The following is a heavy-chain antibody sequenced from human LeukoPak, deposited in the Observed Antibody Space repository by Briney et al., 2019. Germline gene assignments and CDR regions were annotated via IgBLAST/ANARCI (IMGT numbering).Heavy chain of an antibody. V-gene: IGHV1-69*05. CDR1: GGTFSSYA. D-gene: IGHD6-19*01. J-gene: IGHJ3*02. CDR3: ASRFWSSGWYRDAFDI. Sequence: SVKVSCKASGGTFSSYAISWVRQAPGQGLEWMGRIIPIFGTANYAQKFQGRVTITTDESTSTAYMELSSLRSEDTAVYYCASRFWSSGWYRDAFDIWGQGTMATVSS. CDR2: IIPIFGTA.